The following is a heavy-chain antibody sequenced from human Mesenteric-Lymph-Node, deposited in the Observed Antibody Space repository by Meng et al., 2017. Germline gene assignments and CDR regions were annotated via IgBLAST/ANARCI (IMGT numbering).Heavy chain of an antibody. J-gene: IGHJ4*02. D-gene: IGHD4-23*01. CDR3: AREETGGPIDY. V-gene: IGHV3-33*08. Sequence: GGSLRLSCAASGFTFSNYWMNWVRQAPGKGLEWVAVIWYDGSNKYYADSVKGRFTISRDNSKNTQYLQMNSLRAEDTAVYYCAREETGGPIDYWGQGTLVTVSS. CDR1: GFTFSNYW. CDR2: IWYDGSNK.